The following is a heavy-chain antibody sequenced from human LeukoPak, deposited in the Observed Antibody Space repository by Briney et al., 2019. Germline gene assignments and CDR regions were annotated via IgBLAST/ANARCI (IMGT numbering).Heavy chain of an antibody. Sequence: GGSLRLSCAASGFTFSSYWMSWVRQAPGKGLEWVANIKQDGSEKYYVDSVKGRFTISRDNAKNSLYLQMNSLRAEDTALYYCARNYYEPTYDYYFDCWGQGTLVTVSS. J-gene: IGHJ4*02. CDR2: IKQDGSEK. V-gene: IGHV3-7*05. CDR3: ARNYYEPTYDYYFDC. CDR1: GFTFSSYW. D-gene: IGHD1-26*01.